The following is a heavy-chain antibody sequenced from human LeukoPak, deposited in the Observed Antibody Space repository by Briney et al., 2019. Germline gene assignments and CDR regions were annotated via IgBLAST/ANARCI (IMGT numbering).Heavy chain of an antibody. CDR2: IYYSGST. Sequence: SETLSLTCTVSGGSITSYHWSWIRQPPGKGLEWVGYIYYSGSTYYNPSLKSRVTISIDTSKNQLSLKLTSVTAADTAVYYCYAAIAGGPQGYWGQGTLVTASS. J-gene: IGHJ4*02. CDR1: GGSITSYH. D-gene: IGHD6-13*01. V-gene: IGHV4-59*08. CDR3: YAAIAGGPQGY.